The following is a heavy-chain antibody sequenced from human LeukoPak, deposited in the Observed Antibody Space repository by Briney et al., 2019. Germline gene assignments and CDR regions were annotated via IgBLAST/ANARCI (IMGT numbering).Heavy chain of an antibody. CDR1: GGSITSISYY. V-gene: IGHV4-39*01. J-gene: IGHJ4*02. D-gene: IGHD6-19*01. Sequence: PSETLSLTRTVSGGSITSISYYWGWIRQPPGKGLEWIGSIYYSGSTYYNPSLKTRVTVSVDTSKNQFSLKLSSVTAADTAVYYSARQDSSGWYFNDYWGQGTLVTVSS. CDR2: IYYSGST. CDR3: ARQDSSGWYFNDY.